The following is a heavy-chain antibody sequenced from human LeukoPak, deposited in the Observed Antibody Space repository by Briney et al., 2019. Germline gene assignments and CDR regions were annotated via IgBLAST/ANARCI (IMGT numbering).Heavy chain of an antibody. CDR3: ARVNLDIVVVPAAIAYY. Sequence: GGSLRLSCAASGFTFSDYYMSWIRQAPGKGLESVSYISSSGSTIYYADSVKGRFTISRDNAKNSLYLQMNSLRAEDTAVYYCARVNLDIVVVPAAIAYYWGQGTLVTVSS. CDR1: GFTFSDYY. V-gene: IGHV3-11*04. CDR2: ISSSGSTI. D-gene: IGHD2-2*02. J-gene: IGHJ4*02.